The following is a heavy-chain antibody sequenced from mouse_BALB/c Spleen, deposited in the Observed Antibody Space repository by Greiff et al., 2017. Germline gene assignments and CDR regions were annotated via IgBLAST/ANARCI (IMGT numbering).Heavy chain of an antibody. CDR2: IDPENGDT. V-gene: IGHV14-4*02. J-gene: IGHJ4*01. CDR1: GFNIKDYY. Sequence: DVKLQESGAELVRSGASVKLSCTASGFNIKDYYMHWVKQRPEQGLEWIGWIDPENGDTEYAPKFQGKATMTADTSSNTAYLQLSSLTSEDTAVYYCNSYYYGSSYVSAMDYWGQGTSVTVSS. D-gene: IGHD1-1*01. CDR3: NSYYYGSSYVSAMDY.